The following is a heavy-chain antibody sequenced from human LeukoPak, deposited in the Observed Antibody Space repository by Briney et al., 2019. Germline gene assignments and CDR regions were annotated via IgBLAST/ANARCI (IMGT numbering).Heavy chain of an antibody. J-gene: IGHJ6*02. CDR2: IYYSGST. CDR3: ARTGYYGSGSYYDYLKTFYYYYGMDV. V-gene: IGHV4-59*08. Sequence: SETLSLTCTVSGGSLSSDYWSWIRQPPGKGLEWIGYIYYSGSTNYNPSLKSRVTISVDTSKNQFSLKLSSVTAADTAVYYCARTGYYGSGSYYDYLKTFYYYYGMDVWGQGTTVTVSS. D-gene: IGHD3-10*01. CDR1: GGSLSSDY.